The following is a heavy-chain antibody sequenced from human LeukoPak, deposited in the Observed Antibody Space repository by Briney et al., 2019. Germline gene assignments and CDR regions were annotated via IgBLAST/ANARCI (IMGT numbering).Heavy chain of an antibody. J-gene: IGHJ6*03. D-gene: IGHD3-22*01. Sequence: PGGSLRLSCAASGFTFSNYAMTWVRQAPGKGLEGVSAISGSGVYTYYADSVKGRFTFSRDNSKNTLYLQMNSLRVEDTAVYYCANRAKAHYYESGGNYNEYYYHYMDVWGKGTTVTVSS. CDR3: ANRAKAHYYESGGNYNEYYYHYMDV. CDR2: ISGSGVYT. CDR1: GFTFSNYA. V-gene: IGHV3-23*01.